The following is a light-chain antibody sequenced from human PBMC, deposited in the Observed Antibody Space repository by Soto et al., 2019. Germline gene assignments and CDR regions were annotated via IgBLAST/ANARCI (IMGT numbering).Light chain of an antibody. J-gene: IGKJ2*01. CDR1: QSISVY. CDR2: AAS. V-gene: IGKV1-39*01. Sequence: DIQMTQSPSSLSASVGDRVTITCRASQSISVYLNWYQQKPGKAPKLLIYAASSSQSGVPSRFSGSGTGTDFTLTITSLQPEDFATYFCQQSYSTPYTFGQGTKVDIK. CDR3: QQSYSTPYT.